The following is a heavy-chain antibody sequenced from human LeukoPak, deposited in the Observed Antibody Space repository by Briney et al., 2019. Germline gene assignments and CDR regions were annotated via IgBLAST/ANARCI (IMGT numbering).Heavy chain of an antibody. CDR2: ISSSGNTI. Sequence: GGSLRLSCAASGFTFSSYEMNWVRQAPGKGLEWVSYISSSGNTIYYADSVKGRFTISRDNAKNSLYLQMNSLRAEDTAVYYCARDRVGTTHAFDIWGQGTMVTVSS. CDR3: ARDRVGTTHAFDI. CDR1: GFTFSSYE. D-gene: IGHD4-17*01. J-gene: IGHJ3*02. V-gene: IGHV3-48*03.